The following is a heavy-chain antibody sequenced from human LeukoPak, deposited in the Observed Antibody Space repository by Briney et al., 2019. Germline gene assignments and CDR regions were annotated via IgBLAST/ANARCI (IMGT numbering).Heavy chain of an antibody. D-gene: IGHD2-2*01. CDR2: ISGSGGST. V-gene: IGHV3-23*01. CDR1: GFTFSSYA. Sequence: GGSLRLSCAASGFTFSSYAMSWVRQAPGKGLEWVSAISGSGGSTYYADSVKGRFTISRDNAKNTLYLQMNSLRAEDTAVYYCARGRLVVWNWFDPWGQGTLVTVSS. CDR3: ARGRLVVWNWFDP. J-gene: IGHJ5*02.